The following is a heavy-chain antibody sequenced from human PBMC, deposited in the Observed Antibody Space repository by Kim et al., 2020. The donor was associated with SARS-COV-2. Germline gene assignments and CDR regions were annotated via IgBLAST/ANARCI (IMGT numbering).Heavy chain of an antibody. Sequence: LKRQVTISVDTSKNQFSLKLSSVTAADTAVYYCARSTTVTTFYYYFYGMDVWGQGTTVTVSS. V-gene: IGHV4-34*01. J-gene: IGHJ6*02. CDR3: ARSTTVTTFYYYFYGMDV. D-gene: IGHD4-17*01.